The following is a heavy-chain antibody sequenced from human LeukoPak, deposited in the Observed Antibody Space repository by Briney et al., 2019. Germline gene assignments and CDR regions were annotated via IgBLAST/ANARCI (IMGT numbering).Heavy chain of an antibody. Sequence: PGGSLRLSCAASGFTFSSYWMHWVRQAPGKGLVWVSRINSDGSSTSYADSVKGRFTISRDNAKNTPYLQMNSLRAEDTAVYYCARDLRYNWNFDAFDIWGQGTMVTVSS. D-gene: IGHD1-7*01. CDR3: ARDLRYNWNFDAFDI. CDR1: GFTFSSYW. V-gene: IGHV3-74*01. CDR2: INSDGSST. J-gene: IGHJ3*02.